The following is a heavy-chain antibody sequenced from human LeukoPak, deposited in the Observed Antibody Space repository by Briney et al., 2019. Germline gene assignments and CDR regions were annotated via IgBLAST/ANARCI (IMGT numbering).Heavy chain of an antibody. V-gene: IGHV3-23*01. CDR2: ISGSGGVT. CDR3: AKLRSTVLSPADF. CDR1: GLMLSASA. J-gene: IGHJ4*02. D-gene: IGHD4-23*01. Sequence: PGGSLRLSCAASGLMLSASAMTWVRQAPGKGVDWVSDISGSGGVTYYADSVKGRFAISRDNSKSALYLQMNSLKAEDTALYFCAKLRSTVLSPADFWGQGALVTVSS.